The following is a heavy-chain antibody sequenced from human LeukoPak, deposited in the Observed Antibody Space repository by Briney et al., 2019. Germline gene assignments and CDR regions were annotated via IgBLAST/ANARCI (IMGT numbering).Heavy chain of an antibody. CDR3: ARASSSGWFENCFDP. D-gene: IGHD6-19*01. J-gene: IGHJ5*02. Sequence: GGSLRLSCAASGFTFSSYGMHWVRQAPGKGLEWVAVIWYDGSNKYYADSVKGRFTISRDNSKNTLYLQMNSLRAEDTAVYYCARASSSGWFENCFDPWGQGTLVTVSS. CDR1: GFTFSSYG. CDR2: IWYDGSNK. V-gene: IGHV3-33*01.